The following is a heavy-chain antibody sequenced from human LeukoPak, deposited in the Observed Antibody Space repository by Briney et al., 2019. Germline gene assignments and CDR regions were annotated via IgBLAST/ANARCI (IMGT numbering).Heavy chain of an antibody. D-gene: IGHD3-22*01. J-gene: IGHJ4*02. CDR1: GFTVSSNS. CDR2: IYSDNT. V-gene: IGHV3-66*03. CDR3: VRDRDSTGYYDY. Sequence: GGSLRLSCTVSGFTVSSNSMSWVRQAPGKGLEWVSFIYSDNTHYSDSVKGRFTISRDNSKNTLYLQTNSLRAEDTALYYCVRDRDSTGYYDYWGQGTLVTVSS.